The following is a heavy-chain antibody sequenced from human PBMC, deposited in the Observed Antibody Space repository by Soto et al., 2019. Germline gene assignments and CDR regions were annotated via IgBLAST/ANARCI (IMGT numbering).Heavy chain of an antibody. J-gene: IGHJ6*03. CDR3: ARCGGYDGVYYYYYMDV. CDR1: GASISSFY. D-gene: IGHD5-12*01. V-gene: IGHV4-59*01. CDR2: IYYSGST. Sequence: PSETLSLTCTVSGASISSFYWSWVRQAPGKRLEWIGYIYYSGSTNYNPSLKSRVTISVDTSKNQFSLKLSSVTAADTAVYYCARCGGYDGVYYYYYMDVWGKGTTVTVSS.